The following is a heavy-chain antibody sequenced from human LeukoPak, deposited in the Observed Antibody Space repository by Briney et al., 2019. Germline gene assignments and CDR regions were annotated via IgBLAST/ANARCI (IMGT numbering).Heavy chain of an antibody. V-gene: IGHV4-39*01. D-gene: IGHD6-13*01. J-gene: IGHJ5*02. CDR3: ARQLYSSSRYEKYNWFDP. Sequence: PSETLSLTCTVSGGSISSSSYYWGWIRQPPGKGLEWIGRIHYSGGTYYNPSLKSRVTISVDKSKNQFSLKLSTVNGAHTSMYTCARQLYSSSRYEKYNWFDPWGQGTLVTVSS. CDR1: GGSISSSSYY. CDR2: IHYSGGT.